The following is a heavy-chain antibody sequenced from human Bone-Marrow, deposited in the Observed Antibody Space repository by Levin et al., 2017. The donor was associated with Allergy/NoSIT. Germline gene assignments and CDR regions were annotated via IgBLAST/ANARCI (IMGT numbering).Heavy chain of an antibody. J-gene: IGHJ4*02. Sequence: PGGSLRLSCAASGFTFTSYSMNWVRQTPGTGLEWVSSISTTSTDIKYADSVKGRFTISRDNAKRSLYLQMNSLRVEDTAVYYCARDLGITGWYYFDFWGQGALVTVSS. CDR1: GFTFTSYS. D-gene: IGHD6-19*01. CDR2: ISTTSTDI. CDR3: ARDLGITGWYYFDF. V-gene: IGHV3-21*01.